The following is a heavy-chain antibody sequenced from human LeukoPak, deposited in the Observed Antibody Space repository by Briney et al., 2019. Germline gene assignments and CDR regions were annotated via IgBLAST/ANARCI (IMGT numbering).Heavy chain of an antibody. J-gene: IGHJ5*02. D-gene: IGHD1-1*01. V-gene: IGHV3-48*01. Sequence: PGGSLRLSCAASGFTFSSYSMNWVRQAPGKGLEWVPYISSSSSTIYYADSVKGRFTISRDNAKNSLYLQMNSLRAEDTAVYYCARDRWNHREWFDPWGQGTLVTVSS. CDR2: ISSSSSTI. CDR1: GFTFSSYS. CDR3: ARDRWNHREWFDP.